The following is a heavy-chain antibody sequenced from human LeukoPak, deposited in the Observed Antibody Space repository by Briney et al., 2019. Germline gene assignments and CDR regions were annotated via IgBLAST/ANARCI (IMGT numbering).Heavy chain of an antibody. CDR2: IYTAGST. J-gene: IGHJ4*02. CDR1: GFTFSGNY. CDR3: AGGNSWPGLSY. V-gene: IGHV3-53*01. Sequence: GGSLRLSCAASGFTFSGNYMSWVRQAPGKGLEWVSVIYTAGSTYNADSVKGRFTISRDKSKNTLYLQMNTLRAEDTAVYFCAGGNSWPGLSYWGQGTLLTVSS. D-gene: IGHD6-13*01.